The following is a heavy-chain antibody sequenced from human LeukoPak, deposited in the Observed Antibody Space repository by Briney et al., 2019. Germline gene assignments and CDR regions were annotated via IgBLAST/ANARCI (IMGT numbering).Heavy chain of an antibody. V-gene: IGHV4-4*07. CDR2: IYTSGSI. CDR1: GGSISSYY. Sequence: SETLSLTCTVSGGSISSYYWSRIRQPAGQGLEWIGRIYTSGSITYNPSLKSRVSMSVDTSKNQFSLKLSSVTAADTAVYYCARDSGTTGEVKFDPWGQGTLVTVSS. CDR3: ARDSGTTGEVKFDP. D-gene: IGHD3-10*01. J-gene: IGHJ5*02.